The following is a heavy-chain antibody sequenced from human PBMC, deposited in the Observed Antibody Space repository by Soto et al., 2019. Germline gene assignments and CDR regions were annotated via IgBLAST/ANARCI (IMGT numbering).Heavy chain of an antibody. CDR2: ISYSGTT. Sequence: QVQLQESGPGLVKPSQTLSLTCTVSGGSISSRGYYWDWIRQHPGEGLEWIGYISYSGTTNYNPSLKSRVTISVDTSNNQLSLKLSSVTAADTAVYYCARDHGPRGAFDFWGQGTRVTVSS. D-gene: IGHD3-10*01. CDR3: ARDHGPRGAFDF. J-gene: IGHJ3*01. CDR1: GGSISSRGYY. V-gene: IGHV4-31*03.